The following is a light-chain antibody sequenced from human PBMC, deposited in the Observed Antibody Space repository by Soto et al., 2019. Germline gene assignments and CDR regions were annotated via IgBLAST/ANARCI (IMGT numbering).Light chain of an antibody. CDR2: DVS. J-gene: IGLJ1*01. CDR1: RSDVGGYDY. CDR3: SSYAGTHIV. V-gene: IGLV2-8*01. Sequence: SELTQAPSASGSPWPSDANSCTGPRSDVGGYDYVSWYQQHPGKAPKLMIYDVSKRPSGVPDRFSGSKSGNTASLTVSGLQAEDEADYYCSSYAGTHIVFGTGTKVTVL.